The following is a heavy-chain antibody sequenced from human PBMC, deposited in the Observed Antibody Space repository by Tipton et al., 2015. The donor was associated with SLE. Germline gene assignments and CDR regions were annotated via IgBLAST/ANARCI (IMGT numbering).Heavy chain of an antibody. CDR2: INPNSGGT. CDR1: GYTFTDYY. V-gene: IGHV1-2*02. J-gene: IGHJ6*04. CDR3: ARVSSTRYGDV. D-gene: IGHD6-13*01. Sequence: QLVQSGAEVKKPWASVNVSCKASGYTFTDYYIHWMRQAPGRGLEWMGWINPNSGGTNYALQFQGRVTMTTDTSISTAYMELSRLRSDDTAVYYCARVSSTRYGDVGGKGPTVTFSS.